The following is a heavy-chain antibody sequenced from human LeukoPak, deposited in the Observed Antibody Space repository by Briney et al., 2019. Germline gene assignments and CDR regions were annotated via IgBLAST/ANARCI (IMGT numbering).Heavy chain of an antibody. D-gene: IGHD2-2*01. V-gene: IGHV4-4*07. J-gene: IGHJ2*01. CDR2: VYSSGTT. Sequence: SETLSLTCTVSGGSISSYYWSWIRQPAGEGLEGIGRVYSSGTTNYNPSLQSRVTISVDSSKNEFSLKLNSVTAADTAVYYCARGRYCTTTSCTYWYFDLWGRGTLVTVSS. CDR3: ARGRYCTTTSCTYWYFDL. CDR1: GGSISSYY.